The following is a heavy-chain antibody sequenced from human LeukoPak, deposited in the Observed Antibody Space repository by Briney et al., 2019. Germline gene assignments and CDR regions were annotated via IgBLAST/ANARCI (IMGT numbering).Heavy chain of an antibody. CDR1: GGTFSSYA. CDR3: ASYLVGATYYFDY. J-gene: IGHJ4*02. Sequence: ASVNVSCKASGGTFSSYAISWVRQAPGRGLEWMGGIIPIFGTANYAQKFQGRVTITADESTSTAYMELSSLRSEDTAVYYCASYLVGATYYFDYWGQGTLVTVSS. CDR2: IIPIFGTA. D-gene: IGHD1-26*01. V-gene: IGHV1-69*13.